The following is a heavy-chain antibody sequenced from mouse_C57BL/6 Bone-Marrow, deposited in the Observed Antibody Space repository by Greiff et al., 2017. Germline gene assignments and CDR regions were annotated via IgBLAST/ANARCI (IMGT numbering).Heavy chain of an antibody. CDR2: IWSGGSP. CDR3: ARPSSYGSSYGFAY. D-gene: IGHD1-1*01. CDR1: GFSLTSYG. Sequence: QVQLQQSGPGLVQPSQRLSITCTVSGFSLTSYGVHWVRQSPGKGLEWLGGIWSGGSPDYNAAFISRLSISKDNSKSQVFFKMNSLQSDDTAIYYCARPSSYGSSYGFAYWGQGTLVTVSA. J-gene: IGHJ3*01. V-gene: IGHV2-2*01.